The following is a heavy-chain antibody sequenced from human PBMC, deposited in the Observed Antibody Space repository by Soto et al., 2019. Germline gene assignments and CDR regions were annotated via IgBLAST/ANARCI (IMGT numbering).Heavy chain of an antibody. CDR3: ARVPSSSWYDLLGDNWFDP. D-gene: IGHD6-13*01. CDR1: GFTFSSYA. J-gene: IGHJ5*02. Sequence: QVQLVESGGGVVQPGRSLRLSCAASGFTFSSYAMHWVRQAPGKGLEWVAVISYDGSNKYYADSVKGRFTISRDNSKNTLYVQMNSLRAEDTAVYYCARVPSSSWYDLLGDNWFDPWGQGTLVTVSS. V-gene: IGHV3-30-3*01. CDR2: ISYDGSNK.